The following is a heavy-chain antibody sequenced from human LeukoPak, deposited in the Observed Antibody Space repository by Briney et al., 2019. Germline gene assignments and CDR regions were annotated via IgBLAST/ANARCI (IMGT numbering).Heavy chain of an antibody. D-gene: IGHD3-10*01. CDR1: GFTFSSYG. J-gene: IGHJ6*02. V-gene: IGHV3-33*01. CDR2: IWYDGSNK. CDR3: ARDNYYGSGSYYNGYYYYYGMDV. Sequence: GGSLRLSCAASGFTFSSYGVHWVRQAPGKGLEWVAVIWYDGSNKYYADSVKGRFTISRDNSKNTLYLQMNSLRAEDTAVYYCARDNYYGSGSYYNGYYYYYGMDVWGQGTTVTVSS.